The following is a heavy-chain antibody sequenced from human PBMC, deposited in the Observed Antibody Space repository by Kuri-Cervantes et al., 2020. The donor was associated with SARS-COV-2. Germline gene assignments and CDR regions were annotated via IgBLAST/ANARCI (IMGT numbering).Heavy chain of an antibody. V-gene: IGHV4-4*07. Sequence: SCTVSGGSTSSYYWSWIRQPAGKGLEWIGRIYTSGSTNYNPSLKSRVTMSVDTSKNQFSLKLSSVTAADTAVYYCARFFLWSFDYWGQGTLVTVSS. CDR3: ARFFLWSFDY. CDR2: IYTSGST. D-gene: IGHD2/OR15-2a*01. J-gene: IGHJ4*02. CDR1: GGSTSSYY.